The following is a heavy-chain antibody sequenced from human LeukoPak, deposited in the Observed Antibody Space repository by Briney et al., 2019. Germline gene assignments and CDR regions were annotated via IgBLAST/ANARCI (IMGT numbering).Heavy chain of an antibody. Sequence: GGSLRLPCAASGFTFSVYGMHWVRQAPGKGLEWVAVIWHDGTIKYYADSVKGRFTISRDNSDDTLYLQMNSLRAEDTAVYYCARAVGPFDYWGQGTLVTVSS. V-gene: IGHV3-33*01. J-gene: IGHJ4*02. CDR3: ARAVGPFDY. CDR1: GFTFSVYG. CDR2: IWHDGTIK.